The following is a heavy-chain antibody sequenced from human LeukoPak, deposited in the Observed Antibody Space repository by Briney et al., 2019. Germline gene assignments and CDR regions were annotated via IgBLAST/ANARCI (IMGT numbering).Heavy chain of an antibody. Sequence: PSGTLSLTCAVYGGSFSGYYWSWIRQPPGKGLEWIGEINHSGSTNYNPSLKSRVTISVDTSKNQFSLKLSPVTAADTAVYYCARGLSYGDYGLDYWGQGTLVTVSS. CDR2: INHSGST. D-gene: IGHD4-17*01. CDR1: GGSFSGYY. J-gene: IGHJ4*02. CDR3: ARGLSYGDYGLDY. V-gene: IGHV4-34*01.